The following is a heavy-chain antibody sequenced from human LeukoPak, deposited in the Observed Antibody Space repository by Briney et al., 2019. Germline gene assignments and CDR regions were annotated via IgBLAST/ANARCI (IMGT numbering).Heavy chain of an antibody. CDR3: AKSITMVRGVIVGFH. Sequence: GGSLRLSCAASGFTFSSYAMHWVRQAPGKGLEWVAVISYDGSNKYYADSVKGRFTISRDNSKNTLYLQMNSLRAEDTAVYYCAKSITMVRGVIVGFHWGQGTLVTVSS. CDR1: GFTFSSYA. D-gene: IGHD3-10*01. CDR2: ISYDGSNK. J-gene: IGHJ4*02. V-gene: IGHV3-30*04.